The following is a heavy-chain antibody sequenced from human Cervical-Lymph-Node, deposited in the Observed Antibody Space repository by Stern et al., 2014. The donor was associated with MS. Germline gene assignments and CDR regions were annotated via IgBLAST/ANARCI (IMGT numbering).Heavy chain of an antibody. CDR2: ISGYHGDT. V-gene: IGHV1-18*01. Sequence: VQLVESGAEVRKPGASVKVSCRASGYTFTSFGISWVRRAPGQGLEWMGWISGYHGDTKYPQKFQGRVLLTTDTSTSTAYMDLTSLRSDDTAMYYCARGPYCSSTSCYSNGYYFYGLDVWGQGTTVTVSS. J-gene: IGHJ6*02. CDR1: GYTFTSFG. D-gene: IGHD2-2*02. CDR3: ARGPYCSSTSCYSNGYYFYGLDV.